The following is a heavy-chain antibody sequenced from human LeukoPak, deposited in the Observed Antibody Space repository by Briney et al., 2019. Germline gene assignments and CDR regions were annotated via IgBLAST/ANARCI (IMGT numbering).Heavy chain of an antibody. J-gene: IGHJ4*02. CDR3: AKSPRGGNLLWDY. D-gene: IGHD4-23*01. CDR1: EFTFSSYA. V-gene: IGHV3-23*01. Sequence: PGGSLRLSCAASEFTFSSYAMSWVRQAPGKGLEWVSAISGSGGSTYYADSVKGRFTISRDNSKNTLYLQMNSLRAEDTAVYYCAKSPRGGNLLWDYWGQGTLVTVSS. CDR2: ISGSGGST.